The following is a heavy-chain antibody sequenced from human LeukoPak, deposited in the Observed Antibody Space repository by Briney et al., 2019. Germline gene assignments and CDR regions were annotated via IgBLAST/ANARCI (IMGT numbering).Heavy chain of an antibody. CDR3: ARQPLYRTDAFDI. CDR1: GFSVTTYY. D-gene: IGHD1-26*01. Sequence: GGSLRLSCAASGFSVTTYYMSWVRQAPGKGLEWVSVFYSGGNTYYADSVKGRFTISRDKSKNTLYLQMNSLRADDTAVYYCARQPLYRTDAFDIWGQGTMVTVSS. J-gene: IGHJ3*02. V-gene: IGHV3-66*04. CDR2: FYSGGNT.